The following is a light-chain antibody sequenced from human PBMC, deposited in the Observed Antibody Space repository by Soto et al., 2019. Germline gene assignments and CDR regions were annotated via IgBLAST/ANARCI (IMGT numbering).Light chain of an antibody. Sequence: QSVLTQPPSASGTRGQRVTISCSGSSSNIGTNTVIWYQQLPGAAPKLLIYSDNQRPSGVPDRFSGSKSGTSASLAISGLQSEDEADYYCAAWDVSLVVFGGGTKLTVL. CDR1: SSNIGTNT. V-gene: IGLV1-44*01. CDR3: AAWDVSLVV. CDR2: SDN. J-gene: IGLJ2*01.